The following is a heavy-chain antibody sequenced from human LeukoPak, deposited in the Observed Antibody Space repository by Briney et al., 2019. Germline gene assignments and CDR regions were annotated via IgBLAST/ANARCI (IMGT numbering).Heavy chain of an antibody. J-gene: IGHJ4*02. V-gene: IGHV4-39*01. CDR3: ARQMWLRFIQGRGCCFDY. CDR2: IYYSGST. D-gene: IGHD5-12*01. Sequence: KPSETLSLTCTVSGGSISSSSYYWGWIRQPPGKGLEWIGSIYYSGSTYYNPSLKSRVTISVDTSKNQFSLKLSSVTAADTAVYYCARQMWLRFIQGRGCCFDYWGQGTLVTVSS. CDR1: GGSISSSSYY.